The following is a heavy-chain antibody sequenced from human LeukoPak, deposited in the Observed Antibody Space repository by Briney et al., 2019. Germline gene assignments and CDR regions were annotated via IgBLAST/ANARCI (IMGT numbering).Heavy chain of an antibody. V-gene: IGHV4-34*01. D-gene: IGHD6-13*01. CDR1: GGSFSSYY. CDR2: INHSGST. J-gene: IGHJ5*02. CDR3: ARGKGGRKKQQLVNWFDP. Sequence: SETLSLTCAVYGGSFSSYYWSWISQPPGKRLEWIGEINHSGSTNYNPSLKSRVTISVDTSKNQFSLKLSSVTAADTAVYYCARGKGGRKKQQLVNWFDPWGQGTLVTVSS.